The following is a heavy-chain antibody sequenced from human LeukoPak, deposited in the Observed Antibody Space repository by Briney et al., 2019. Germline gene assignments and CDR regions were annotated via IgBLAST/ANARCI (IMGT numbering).Heavy chain of an antibody. CDR2: ISSSGGST. CDR1: GFTISSDA. J-gene: IGHJ4*02. V-gene: IGHV3-23*01. D-gene: IGHD2-21*02. Sequence: AGCRRLSRAASGFTISSDAMSCVRQPPGKVLEWVSGISSSGGSTYCAESVKGRFTISRDNSKNTQFLQMNSLRAEDTAMYYCARPTKGVTAIDYWGQGTLVTVSS. CDR3: ARPTKGVTAIDY.